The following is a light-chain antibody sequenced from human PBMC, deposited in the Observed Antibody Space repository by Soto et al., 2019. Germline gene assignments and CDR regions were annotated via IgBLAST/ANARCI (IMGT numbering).Light chain of an antibody. CDR3: QQYAGSPRT. V-gene: IGKV3-20*01. CDR1: QNLGTLY. J-gene: IGKJ1*01. CDR2: GAS. Sequence: TQSPGTLSLSPGQRGTLSCXASQNLGTLYLASFQQKSGQAPRLLVYGASRRATGSPDRFTGSGSATDFTPTINRVEPEDFAVYFGQQYAGSPRTFGQGTKVDIK.